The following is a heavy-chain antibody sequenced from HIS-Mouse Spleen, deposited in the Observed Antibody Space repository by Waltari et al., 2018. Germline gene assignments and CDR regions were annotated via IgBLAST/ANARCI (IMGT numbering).Heavy chain of an antibody. CDR1: GGSISSSSYY. Sequence: QLQLQESGPGLVKPSETLSLTCTVSGGSISSSSYYWGWIGQPPGKGLEWIGSIYSSGSTDYHPYLKSPVNISVDTSKNQFSLKLSSVTAADTAVYYCARQLEHSGMDVWGQGTTVTVSS. V-gene: IGHV4-39*07. J-gene: IGHJ6*02. CDR3: ARQLEHSGMDV. CDR2: IYSSGST. D-gene: IGHD1-1*01.